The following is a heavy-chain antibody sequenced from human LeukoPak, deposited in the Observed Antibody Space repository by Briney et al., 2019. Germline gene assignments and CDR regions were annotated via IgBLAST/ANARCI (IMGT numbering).Heavy chain of an antibody. V-gene: IGHV4-34*01. CDR1: GGSFSGYY. Sequence: SETLSLTCAVYGGSFSGYYWSWIRQPPGKGLEWIGEINHSGSTNYNPSLKSRVTISVDTSKNQFSLKLSSVTAAHTAVYYCARADTAMVTFDYWGQGTLVTVSS. CDR3: ARADTAMVTFDY. J-gene: IGHJ4*02. CDR2: INHSGST. D-gene: IGHD5-18*01.